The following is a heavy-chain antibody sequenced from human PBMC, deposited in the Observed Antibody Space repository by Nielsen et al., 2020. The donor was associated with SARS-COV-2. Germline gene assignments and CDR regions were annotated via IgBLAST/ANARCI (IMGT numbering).Heavy chain of an antibody. Sequence: GASLRLYCAASGFTFDNYTMNWVRQAPGKGLECVSLISWDGGSTYYADSVKGRFTISTDNSKNSLYLQMNSLRTEDTALYYCAKDSLALYCSGGSCYVRYFDYWGQGTLVTVSS. D-gene: IGHD2-15*01. V-gene: IGHV3-43*01. CDR1: GFTFDNYT. J-gene: IGHJ4*02. CDR2: ISWDGGST. CDR3: AKDSLALYCSGGSCYVRYFDY.